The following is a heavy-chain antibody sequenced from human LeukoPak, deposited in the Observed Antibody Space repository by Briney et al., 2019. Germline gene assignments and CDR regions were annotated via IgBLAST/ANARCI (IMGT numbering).Heavy chain of an antibody. D-gene: IGHD5-12*01. Sequence: GGSLRLSSAASGFTFSSYSMNWVRQAPGKGLEWVSSISSSSSYIYYADSVKGRFTISRDNAKNSLYLQMNSLRAEDTAVYYCARRGIVATRTFDYWGQGTLVTVSS. CDR1: GFTFSSYS. J-gene: IGHJ4*02. CDR2: ISSSSSYI. V-gene: IGHV3-21*01. CDR3: ARRGIVATRTFDY.